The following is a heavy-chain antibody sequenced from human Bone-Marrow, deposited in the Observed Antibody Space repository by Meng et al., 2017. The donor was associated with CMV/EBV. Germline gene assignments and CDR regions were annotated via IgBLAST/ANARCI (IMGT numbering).Heavy chain of an antibody. J-gene: IGHJ4*02. V-gene: IGHV3-48*03. CDR2: ISSSGSTI. CDR1: GFTFSSYE. D-gene: IGHD4-11*01. Sequence: GESLKISCAASGFTFSSYEMNWVRQAPGKGLEWVSYISSSGSTIYYADSVKGRFTISRDNSKNTLYLQMNSLRAEDTAVYYCAKDRGTVTTQGTENWGQGTLVTVSS. CDR3: AKDRGTVTTQGTEN.